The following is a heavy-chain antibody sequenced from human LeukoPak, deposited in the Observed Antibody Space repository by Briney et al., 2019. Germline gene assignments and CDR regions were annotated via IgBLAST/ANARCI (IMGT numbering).Heavy chain of an antibody. CDR3: AREVGAIDF. J-gene: IGHJ4*02. CDR1: GFSFSGYW. CDR2: INSDGSIT. D-gene: IGHD1-26*01. V-gene: IGHV3-74*01. Sequence: GGSLRLSXAASGFSFSGYWMHWVRQIPGKGLVWVSHINSDGSITNCADSVKGRFTISRDNAKNTLYLQMNSLRAEDTAVYYCAREVGAIDFWGQGTLVTVSS.